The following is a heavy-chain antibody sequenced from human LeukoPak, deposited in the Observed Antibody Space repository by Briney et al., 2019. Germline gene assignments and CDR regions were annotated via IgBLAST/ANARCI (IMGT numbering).Heavy chain of an antibody. CDR3: ASPVLYGGNSNYYYYGMDV. Sequence: GASVKVSCKASGGTFSSYAISWVRQAPGQGLEWMGRIIPILGIANYAQKFQGRVTITADKSTSTAYMELSSLRSEDTAVYYCASPVLYGGNSNYYYYGMDVWGQGTTVTVSS. D-gene: IGHD4-17*01. CDR1: GGTFSSYA. V-gene: IGHV1-69*04. J-gene: IGHJ6*02. CDR2: IIPILGIA.